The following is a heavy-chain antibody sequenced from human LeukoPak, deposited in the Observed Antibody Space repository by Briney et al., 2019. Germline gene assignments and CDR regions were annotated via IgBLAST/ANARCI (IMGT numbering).Heavy chain of an antibody. CDR1: GFTVSSNY. Sequence: PGGSLRLSCAASGFTVSSNYMSWVRQAPGKGLEWVSVIYSGGSTYYADSVKGRFTISRDNSKNTLYLQMNSLRAEDTAVYYCARGLVGAAVEGLCDYWGQGTLVTVSS. J-gene: IGHJ4*02. D-gene: IGHD2-21*01. CDR3: ARGLVGAAVEGLCDY. V-gene: IGHV3-53*01. CDR2: IYSGGST.